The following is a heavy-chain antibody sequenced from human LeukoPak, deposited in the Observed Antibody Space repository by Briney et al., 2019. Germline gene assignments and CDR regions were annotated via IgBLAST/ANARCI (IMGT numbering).Heavy chain of an antibody. J-gene: IGHJ4*02. V-gene: IGHV3-23*01. D-gene: IGHD3-9*01. CDR2: ISGSGSNT. CDR1: GFTFSSYA. CDR3: AKEKDILTGYFDY. Sequence: PGGSLRLSCAASGFTFSSYAMSWVRQAPGKGLEWVSAISGSGSNTYYADSVKGRFTISRGNSRNTLYLQMNSLRAEDTAVYYCAKEKDILTGYFDYWGQGTLVTVSS.